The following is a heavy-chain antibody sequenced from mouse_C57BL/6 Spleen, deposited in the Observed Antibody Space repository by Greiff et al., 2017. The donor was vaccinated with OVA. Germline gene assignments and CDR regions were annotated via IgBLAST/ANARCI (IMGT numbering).Heavy chain of an antibody. Sequence: EVKLMESGGGLVKPGGSLKLSCAASGFTFSSYAMSWVRQTPEKRLEWVATISDGGSYTYYPDNVKGRFTISRDNAKNNLYLQMSHLKSEDTAMYYCARDQRGFDVWGTGTTVTVSS. CDR3: ARDQRGFDV. CDR2: ISDGGSYT. J-gene: IGHJ1*03. V-gene: IGHV5-4*01. CDR1: GFTFSSYA.